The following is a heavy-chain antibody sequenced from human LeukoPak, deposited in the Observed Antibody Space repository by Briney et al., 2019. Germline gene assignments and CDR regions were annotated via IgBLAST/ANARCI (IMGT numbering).Heavy chain of an antibody. CDR2: IYTNGST. V-gene: IGHV4-4*07. J-gene: IGHJ5*02. CDR3: ARDNSGGNYWLDP. CDR1: GGSIGSYN. D-gene: IGHD4-23*01. Sequence: PSETLSLTCSVSGGSIGSYNWSWIRQPAGKGLEWIGRIYTNGSTNYNPSLKSRVTMSVDTSKNQFSPKLSSVTAADTAVYYCARDNSGGNYWLDPWGQGTLVTVSS.